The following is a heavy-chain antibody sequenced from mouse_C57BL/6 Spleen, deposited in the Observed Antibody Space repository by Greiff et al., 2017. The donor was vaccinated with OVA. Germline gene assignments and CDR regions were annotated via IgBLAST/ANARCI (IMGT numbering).Heavy chain of an antibody. V-gene: IGHV5-16*01. Sequence: EVKLVESEGGLVQPGSSMKLSCTASGFTFSDYYMAWVRQVPEKGLEWVANINYDGSSTYYLDSLKSRFIISRDNAKNILYLQMSSLKSEDTATYYCARGPRLYYGSSYGDYFDYWGQGTTLTVSS. CDR2: INYDGSST. D-gene: IGHD1-1*01. CDR3: ARGPRLYYGSSYGDYFDY. CDR1: GFTFSDYY. J-gene: IGHJ2*01.